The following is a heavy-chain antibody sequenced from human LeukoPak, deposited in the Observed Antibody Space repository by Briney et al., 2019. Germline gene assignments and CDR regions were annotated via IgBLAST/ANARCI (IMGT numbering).Heavy chain of an antibody. CDR2: LSHDGINK. D-gene: IGHD3-22*01. Sequence: PGGSLRLSCAASGFTFSDYAMHWVRQAPGKGLEWVATLSHDGINKHDADSVGGRFTISRDNSKNTLYLQMNRLRVEDTAVYYCARDVSYYYESTGHYSDYFDSWGQGTLVTVSS. V-gene: IGHV3-30-3*01. CDR3: ARDVSYYYESTGHYSDYFDS. CDR1: GFTFSDYA. J-gene: IGHJ4*02.